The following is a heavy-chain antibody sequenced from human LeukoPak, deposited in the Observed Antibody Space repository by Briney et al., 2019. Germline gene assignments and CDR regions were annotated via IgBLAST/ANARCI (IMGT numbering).Heavy chain of an antibody. D-gene: IGHD5-18*01. J-gene: IGHJ4*02. V-gene: IGHV4-59*01. Sequence: SETLSLTCTVSDDSISGYYWSWIRQPPGRGLEWIGFIYYSGSTNYNPSFKSRVTLSVDTSKNQFSLKLSSVTAADTAVYYCAREKFPGYNYGTFDYWGQGTLVTVSS. CDR3: AREKFPGYNYGTFDY. CDR2: IYYSGST. CDR1: DDSISGYY.